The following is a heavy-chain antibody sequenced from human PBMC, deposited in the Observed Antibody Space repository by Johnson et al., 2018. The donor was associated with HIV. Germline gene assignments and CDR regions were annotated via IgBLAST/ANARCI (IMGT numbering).Heavy chain of an antibody. CDR2: IGAAGDT. J-gene: IGHJ3*02. V-gene: IGHV3-13*01. CDR1: GFTFRSYD. CDR3: ARGLGSYSSGYPMLDAFDI. D-gene: IGHD3-22*01. Sequence: VQLVESGGGLVQPGGSLRLSCAASGFTFRSYDMHWVRQATGKGLELVSAIGAAGDTYYPGSVKGRFTISRENAKNSLYLQMNSLRAGDTAVYYCARGLGSYSSGYPMLDAFDIWGQGTMVTVSS.